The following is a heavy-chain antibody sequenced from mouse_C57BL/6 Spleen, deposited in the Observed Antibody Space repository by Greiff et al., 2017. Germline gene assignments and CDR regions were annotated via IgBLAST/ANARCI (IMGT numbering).Heavy chain of an antibody. D-gene: IGHD2-1*01. CDR3: ARWGGNYGGFAY. J-gene: IGHJ3*01. CDR2: IYPGDGDT. V-gene: IGHV1-82*01. CDR1: GYAFSSSW. Sequence: QVQLQQSGPELVKPGASVKISCKASGYAFSSSWMNWVKQRPGKGLEWIGRIYPGDGDTNYNGQFKGKATLTADKSSSTAYMQLSSLTAEDSAVYCCARWGGNYGGFAYGGQGTLVTVSA.